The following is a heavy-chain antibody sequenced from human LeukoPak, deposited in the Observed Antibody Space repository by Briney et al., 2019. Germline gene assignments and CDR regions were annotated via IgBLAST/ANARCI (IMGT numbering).Heavy chain of an antibody. J-gene: IGHJ4*02. CDR2: IIPIFGTA. D-gene: IGHD3-22*01. Sequence: SVKVSCTASGGTFSSYAISWVRQAPGQGLEWMRGIIPIFGTANYAQKFQGRVTITADESTSTAYMELSSLRSEDTAVYYCAREYYYDSSGYLFDYWAREPWSPSPQ. CDR1: GGTFSSYA. CDR3: AREYYYDSSGYLFDY. V-gene: IGHV1-69*01.